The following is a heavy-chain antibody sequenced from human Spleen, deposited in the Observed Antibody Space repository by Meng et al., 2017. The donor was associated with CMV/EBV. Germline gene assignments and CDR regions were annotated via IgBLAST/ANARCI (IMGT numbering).Heavy chain of an antibody. J-gene: IGHJ6*02. V-gene: IGHV3-30*02. D-gene: IGHD4-11*01. CDR2: IYYHGGSQ. CDR3: AKDPVTASNNYHGMDV. CDR1: GHSVTYYG. Sequence: GESLKISCEVSGHSVTYYGMHWVRQAPGKGLEWLSFIYYHGGSQVYADSVKGRFIFSRDNSKNTVYLQRSSLRAEDTALHFCAKDPVTASNNYHGMDVCGQGATVTVSS.